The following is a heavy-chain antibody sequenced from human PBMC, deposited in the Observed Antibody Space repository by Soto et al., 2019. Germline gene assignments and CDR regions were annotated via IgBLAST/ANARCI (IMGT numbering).Heavy chain of an antibody. Sequence: PSETLSLTCVVSGASLSSYYWSWIRQPPGKGLEWIGYIYYSGSTNYNPSLKGRVTISVDTSKNQFSLKLSSVTAADTAVYYCARTWGSTTDYWGRGTLVTVSS. CDR3: ARTWGSTTDY. D-gene: IGHD3-16*01. J-gene: IGHJ4*02. CDR2: IYYSGST. V-gene: IGHV4-59*01. CDR1: GASLSSYY.